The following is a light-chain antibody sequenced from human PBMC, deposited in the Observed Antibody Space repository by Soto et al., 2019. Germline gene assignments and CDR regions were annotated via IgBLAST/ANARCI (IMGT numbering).Light chain of an antibody. Sequence: EIVLTQSPGTLSLSPGERATLSCRASQSVSINYLAWYQQKPGQAPRLLIYGASSRATGIPDRFSRSGSGTDFTLTISRLEPHDSAVYFCQQYGGSPITFGQGTRLEIK. CDR2: GAS. CDR3: QQYGGSPIT. CDR1: QSVSINY. J-gene: IGKJ5*01. V-gene: IGKV3-20*01.